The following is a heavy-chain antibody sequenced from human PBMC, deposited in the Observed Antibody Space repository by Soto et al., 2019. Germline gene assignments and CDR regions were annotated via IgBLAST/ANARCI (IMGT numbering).Heavy chain of an antibody. Sequence: RGGSLRLSCADSGFTFSSYWLIWVRQAPGKGLEWVANINQDVSEKCYVDSVKGRFTISRDNAMNSLYLRMNSLRAEDTAIYYCARGSGYGNSPFDYWGQGTLVTVCS. V-gene: IGHV3-7*03. CDR2: INQDVSEK. D-gene: IGHD6-13*01. J-gene: IGHJ4*02. CDR1: GFTFSSYW. CDR3: ARGSGYGNSPFDY.